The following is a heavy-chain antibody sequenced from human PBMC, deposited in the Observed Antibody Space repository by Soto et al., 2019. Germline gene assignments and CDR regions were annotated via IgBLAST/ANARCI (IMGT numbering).Heavy chain of an antibody. J-gene: IGHJ4*02. Sequence: ASVKVSCKASGYTFTSYAMHWVRQAPGQRLEWMGWINAGNGNTKYSQKFQGRVTITRDTSASTAYMELSSLRSEDTAVYYCARDHYYDSSGYSTGDWGQGTLVTVSS. CDR2: INAGNGNT. CDR1: GYTFTSYA. CDR3: ARDHYYDSSGYSTGD. D-gene: IGHD3-22*01. V-gene: IGHV1-3*01.